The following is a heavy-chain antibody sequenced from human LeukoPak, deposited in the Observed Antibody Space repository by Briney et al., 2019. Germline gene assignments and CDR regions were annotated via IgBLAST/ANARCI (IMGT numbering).Heavy chain of an antibody. CDR2: IWYDGSNK. V-gene: IGHV3-33*06. CDR3: AKDRGFLEWLLFDY. CDR1: GLTFSSYG. J-gene: IGHJ4*02. D-gene: IGHD3-3*01. Sequence: GGSLRLSCAASGLTFSSYGMHWVRQAPGKGLEWVAVIWYDGSNKYYADSVKGRFTISRDNSKNTLYLQMNSLRAEDTAVYYCAKDRGFLEWLLFDYWGQGTLVTVSS.